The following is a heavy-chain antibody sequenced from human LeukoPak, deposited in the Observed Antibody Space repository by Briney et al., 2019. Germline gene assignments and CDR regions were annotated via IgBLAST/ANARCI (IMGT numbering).Heavy chain of an antibody. CDR1: GGSISSYY. CDR3: ARGGPTYYDILTGYYNWFDP. Sequence: SETLSLTCTVSGGSISSYYWSWIRQPPGKGLEWIGYIYYSGSTNYNPSLKSRVTISVDTSKNQFSLKLSSVTAADTAAYYCARGGPTYYDILTGYYNWFDPWGQGTLVTVSS. D-gene: IGHD3-9*01. J-gene: IGHJ5*02. V-gene: IGHV4-59*01. CDR2: IYYSGST.